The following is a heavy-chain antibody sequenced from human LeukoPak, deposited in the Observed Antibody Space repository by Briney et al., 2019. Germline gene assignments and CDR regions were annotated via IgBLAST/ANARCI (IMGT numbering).Heavy chain of an antibody. V-gene: IGHV3-21*01. CDR2: ISSSSSYI. J-gene: IGHJ5*02. CDR3: ARDRRQWLVPTNWFDP. CDR1: GFTFSSYS. Sequence: GGSLRLSCAASGFTFSSYSMNWVRQAPGKGLEWVSSISSSSSYIYYADSVKGRFTISRDNAENSLYLQMNSLRAEDTAVYYCARDRRQWLVPTNWFDPWGQGTLVTVSS. D-gene: IGHD6-19*01.